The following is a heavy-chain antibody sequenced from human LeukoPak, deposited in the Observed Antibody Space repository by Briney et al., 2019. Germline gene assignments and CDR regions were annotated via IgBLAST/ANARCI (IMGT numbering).Heavy chain of an antibody. CDR3: ARVTTEVTPYLDY. V-gene: IGHV4-31*03. J-gene: IGHJ4*02. Sequence: SETLSLTCTVSGGSISSGGYYWSWIRQHPGKGLEWIGYIYYSGSTYYNPSLKSRVTISVDTSKNQFSLKLSSVTAADTAVYYCARVTTEVTPYLDYWGQGTLVTVSS. D-gene: IGHD4-23*01. CDR1: GGSISSGGYY. CDR2: IYYSGST.